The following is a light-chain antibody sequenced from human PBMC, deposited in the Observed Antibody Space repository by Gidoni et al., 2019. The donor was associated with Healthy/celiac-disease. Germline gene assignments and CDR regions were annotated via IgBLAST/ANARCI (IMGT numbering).Light chain of an antibody. CDR1: SSNIGSNF. Sequence: QSVLPQPPSASGTPGQRVTISCSGSSSNIGSNFLYWYPQPPGTAPKLLIYRNNQRPSGVPDRFSGSKSGTSASLAISGLRSEDEADYYCAAWDDSLSAGVFGGGTKLTVL. J-gene: IGLJ3*02. V-gene: IGLV1-47*01. CDR2: RNN. CDR3: AAWDDSLSAGV.